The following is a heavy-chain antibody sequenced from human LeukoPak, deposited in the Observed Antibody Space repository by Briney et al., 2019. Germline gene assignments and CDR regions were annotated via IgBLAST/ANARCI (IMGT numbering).Heavy chain of an antibody. CDR2: ISYDGSNK. CDR3: ARANERSRGIAAAGTEWGY. D-gene: IGHD6-13*01. CDR1: GFTFSSYA. J-gene: IGHJ4*02. V-gene: IGHV3-30-3*01. Sequence: GGSLRLSCAASGFTFSSYAMHWVRQAPGKGLEWVAVISYDGSNKYYADSVKGRFTISRDNSKNTLYLQMNSLRAEDTAVYYCARANERSRGIAAAGTEWGYWGQGTLVTVSS.